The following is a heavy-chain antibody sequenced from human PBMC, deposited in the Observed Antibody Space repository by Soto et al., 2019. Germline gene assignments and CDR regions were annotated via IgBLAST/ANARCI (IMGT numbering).Heavy chain of an antibody. V-gene: IGHV4-34*01. J-gene: IGHJ6*02. CDR1: GGSFSGYY. CDR2: INHSGST. Sequence: SLTCAVYGGSFSGYYWSWIRQPPGKGLEWIGEINHSGSTNYNPSLKSRVTISVDTSKNQFSLKLSSVTAADTAVYYCALGEEVYYYGMDVWGQGTTVTVSS. D-gene: IGHD3-16*01. CDR3: ALGEEVYYYGMDV.